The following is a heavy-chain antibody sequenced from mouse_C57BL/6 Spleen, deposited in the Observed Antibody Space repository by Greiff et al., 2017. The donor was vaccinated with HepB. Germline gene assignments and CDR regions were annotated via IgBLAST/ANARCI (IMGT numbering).Heavy chain of an antibody. CDR2: INPSSGYT. Sequence: QVQLKESGAELARPGASVKMSCKASGYTFTSYTMHWVKQRPGQGLEWIGYINPSSGYTKYNQKFKDKATLTADKSSSTAYMQLSSLTSEDSAVYYCARGAFITTVVTAMDYWGQGTSVTVSS. CDR3: ARGAFITTVVTAMDY. D-gene: IGHD1-1*01. CDR1: GYTFTSYT. V-gene: IGHV1-4*01. J-gene: IGHJ4*01.